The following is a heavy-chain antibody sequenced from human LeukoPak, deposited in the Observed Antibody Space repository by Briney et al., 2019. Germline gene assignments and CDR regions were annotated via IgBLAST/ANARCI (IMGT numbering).Heavy chain of an antibody. CDR2: TYYRSKWYN. V-gene: IGHV6-1*01. CDR3: ARDAWQQLWFDY. Sequence: SQTLSLTCALSGDSFSSNSAAWNWLRQSPSRGLEWLGRTYYRSKWYNDYAVSVKSLITINPDTSKNQFSLQLNSVTPEDTAVYYCARDAWQQLWFDYGGQGTLVTVSA. D-gene: IGHD6-13*01. CDR1: GDSFSSNSAA. J-gene: IGHJ4*02.